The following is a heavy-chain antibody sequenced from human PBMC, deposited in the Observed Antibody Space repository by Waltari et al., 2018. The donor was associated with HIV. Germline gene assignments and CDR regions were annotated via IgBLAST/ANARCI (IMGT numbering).Heavy chain of an antibody. D-gene: IGHD2-2*01. CDR3: ARDYCSSTSCTVDY. CDR2: ISSSSTTI. CDR1: GFLYRTYS. V-gene: IGHV3-48*01. J-gene: IGHJ4*02. Sequence: EVQLVESGGGLVQPGGSLRLSCAASGFLYRTYSMNWVRQAPGKGLEWVSHISSSSTTIYYADSVKGRFTISRDNAKNSLYLQMNSLRAEDTAVYYCARDYCSSTSCTVDYWGQGTLVTVSS.